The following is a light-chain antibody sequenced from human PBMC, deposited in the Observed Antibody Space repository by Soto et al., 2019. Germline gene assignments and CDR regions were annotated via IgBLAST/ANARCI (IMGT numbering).Light chain of an antibody. CDR1: NIGSRS. V-gene: IGLV3-21*02. J-gene: IGLJ3*02. CDR3: RVWISDHLV. Sequence: SYELTQPPSVSVAPGQTARITCGGDNIGSRSVHWYQQKPGQAPVLVVYDDRDRPSGIPDRFSGSNSGNTATLTISRVEAGDEADFYCRVWISDHLVFGGGTK. CDR2: DDR.